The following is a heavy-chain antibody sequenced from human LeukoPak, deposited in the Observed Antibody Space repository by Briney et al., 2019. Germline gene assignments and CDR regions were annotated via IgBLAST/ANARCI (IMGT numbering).Heavy chain of an antibody. V-gene: IGHV3-7*01. CDR2: IKQDGSEK. J-gene: IGHJ4*02. CDR1: GFTFSSHW. Sequence: SGGSLRLSCAASGFTFSSHWMSWVRQAPGKGLEWVANIKQDGSEKYYVDSVKGRFTISRDNAKNSLYLQMNGLRAEDTAVYYCARSGGDDVPPFDYWGQGTLVTVSS. CDR3: ARSGGDDVPPFDY. D-gene: IGHD1-26*01.